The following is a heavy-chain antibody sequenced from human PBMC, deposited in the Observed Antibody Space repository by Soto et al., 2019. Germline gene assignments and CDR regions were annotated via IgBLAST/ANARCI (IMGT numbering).Heavy chain of an antibody. CDR1: GGSISNYY. D-gene: IGHD2-15*01. Sequence: QVQLQESGPGLVKPSETLSLTCTVSGGSISNYYWSWVRQPPGKGLEWIGYIYDSGSTNYNPSLQRRVTISVDTSKNQFSLRLTSVTAADTAVYYCAAAPRSWGQGTLVTVSS. V-gene: IGHV4-59*01. CDR3: AAAPRS. CDR2: IYDSGST. J-gene: IGHJ5*02.